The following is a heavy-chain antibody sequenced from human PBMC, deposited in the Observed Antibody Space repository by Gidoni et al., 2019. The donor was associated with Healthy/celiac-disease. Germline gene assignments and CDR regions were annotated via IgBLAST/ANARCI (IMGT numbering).Heavy chain of an antibody. CDR3: ARVFFGSSSWYFLDY. CDR2: IKQDGSEK. D-gene: IGHD6-13*01. Sequence: EVQLVESGGGLVQPGGSLRLSCAASGFTFSSYWMSWVRQAPGKGLEWVANIKQDGSEKYYVDSVKGRFTISRDNAKNSLYLQMNSLRAEDTAVYYCARVFFGSSSWYFLDYWGQGTLVTVSS. V-gene: IGHV3-7*03. CDR1: GFTFSSYW. J-gene: IGHJ4*02.